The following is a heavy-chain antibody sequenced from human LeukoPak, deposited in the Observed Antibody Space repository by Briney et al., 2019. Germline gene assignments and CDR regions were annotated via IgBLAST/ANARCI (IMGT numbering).Heavy chain of an antibody. CDR2: IKKDGSET. CDR1: GFTFSGYW. J-gene: IGHJ4*02. D-gene: IGHD4-17*01. V-gene: IGHV3-7*05. CDR3: ARLTYGNFDY. Sequence: GGSLRLSCAASGFTFSGYWMTWVRQAPGKGLEWVAHIKKDGSETYYVDSVEGRFTISRDNAKNSLYLQMNSLRTEDTAVYYCARLTYGNFDYWGQGTLVTVSS.